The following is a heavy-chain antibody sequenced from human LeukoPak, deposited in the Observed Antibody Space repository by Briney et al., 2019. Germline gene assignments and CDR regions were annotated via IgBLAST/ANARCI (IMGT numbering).Heavy chain of an antibody. D-gene: IGHD2-15*01. Sequence: PSGTLSLTCAVSGGSISSSNWWSWVRQPPGKGLEWIGEIYHSGSTNYNPSLKSRVTISVVKSQNQFSLKLSSVTAADTAVYYCARGIWYDAFDIWGQGTMVTVSS. CDR2: IYHSGST. V-gene: IGHV4-4*02. CDR3: ARGIWYDAFDI. J-gene: IGHJ3*02. CDR1: GGSISSSNW.